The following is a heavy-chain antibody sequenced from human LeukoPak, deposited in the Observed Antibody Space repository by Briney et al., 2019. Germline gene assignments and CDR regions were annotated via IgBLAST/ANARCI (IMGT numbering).Heavy chain of an antibody. J-gene: IGHJ4*02. D-gene: IGHD6-19*01. CDR2: ISGSGGST. CDR3: AKDQGYSSGPTDY. Sequence: GGSLRLSCAVSGFTFSSYAMSWVRQAPGKGLEWVSAISGSGGSTYYADSVKGRFTISRDNSKNTLYLQMNSLRAEDTAVYYCAKDQGYSSGPTDYWGQGTLVTVSS. CDR1: GFTFSSYA. V-gene: IGHV3-23*01.